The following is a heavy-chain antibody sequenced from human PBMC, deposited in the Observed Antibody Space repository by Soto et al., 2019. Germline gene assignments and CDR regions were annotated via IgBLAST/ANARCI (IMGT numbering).Heavy chain of an antibody. D-gene: IGHD1-1*01. V-gene: IGHV1-18*01. CDR1: GYPFTNCG. CDR3: ARADTGRIGDFDD. CDR2: ISGFNGDT. J-gene: IGHJ4*03. Sequence: ASVKVSCKAFGYPFTNCGITWVRQAPGQGLEWMGWISGFNGDTKLAQKLQGRVTMTTDTSTSTAYMELRSLTPDDTALYYCARADTGRIGDFDDWGEGAMVTVYS.